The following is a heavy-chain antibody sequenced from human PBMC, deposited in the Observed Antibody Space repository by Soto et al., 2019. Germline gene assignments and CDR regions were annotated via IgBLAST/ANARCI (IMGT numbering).Heavy chain of an antibody. D-gene: IGHD3-3*01. J-gene: IGHJ4*02. CDR3: ARRDTSGFLRYFDN. CDR1: GGTLRSFINYP. CDR2: IVPNVGTV. V-gene: IGHV1-69*06. Sequence: QMQLVQSGAEVKKPGSSVKVSCKASGGTLRSFINYPINWVRQAPGQGLERMGGIVPNVGTVNYAQKFQGRVTITADKPTGTAYMGLSSLRSEDTALYYCARRDTSGFLRYFDNWGQGTLDTVSS.